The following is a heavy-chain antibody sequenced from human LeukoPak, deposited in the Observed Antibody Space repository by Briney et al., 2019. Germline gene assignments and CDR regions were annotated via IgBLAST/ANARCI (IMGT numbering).Heavy chain of an antibody. CDR2: ISYDGNNK. J-gene: IGHJ1*01. V-gene: IGHV3-30-3*01. Sequence: PGGSLRLSCAASAASGFTFSSYAFHWVRQAPGKGLEWVAVISYDGNNKYYADSVRGRFTISRDNSKNTLYLQMNSLRAEDTAVYYCANSLIAAATGIQHWGQGTLVTVSS. CDR1: GFTFSSYA. CDR3: ANSLIAAATGIQH. D-gene: IGHD6-13*01.